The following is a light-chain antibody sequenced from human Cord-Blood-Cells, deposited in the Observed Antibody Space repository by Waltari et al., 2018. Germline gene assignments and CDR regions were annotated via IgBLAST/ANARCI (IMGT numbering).Light chain of an antibody. J-gene: IGKJ1*01. CDR3: MQALQTSWT. V-gene: IGKV2-28*01. Sequence: DIVMTQSPLSLPVTPGEPASISCSSSQSLLHSNGYNYLDWYLQKPGQPPQLLIYLGSNRASGVPDRFSGSGSGTDFTLKISRVEAEDVGVYYCMQALQTSWTFGQGTKVEIK. CDR2: LGS. CDR1: QSLLHSNGYNY.